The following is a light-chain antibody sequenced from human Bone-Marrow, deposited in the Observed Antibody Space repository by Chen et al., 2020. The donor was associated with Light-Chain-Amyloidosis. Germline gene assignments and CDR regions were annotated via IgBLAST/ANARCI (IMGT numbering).Light chain of an antibody. Sequence: NFMLTQPHSVSESPGKTVIISCTRSSGSIATNYVQWYQQRPGSSPTTVIYEDDQRPSGVPDRFSGSIDRASNSASLTISGLKTEVEADYYCQSYQGSSQGVFGGGTKLTVL. CDR3: QSYQGSSQGV. V-gene: IGLV6-57*01. CDR1: SGSIATNY. CDR2: EDD. J-gene: IGLJ3*02.